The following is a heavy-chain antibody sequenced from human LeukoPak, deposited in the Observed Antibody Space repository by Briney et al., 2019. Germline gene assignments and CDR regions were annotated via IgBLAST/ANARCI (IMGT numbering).Heavy chain of an antibody. V-gene: IGHV4-59*01. CDR3: ARAGVEAAAAIAVREAPDTNWFDP. D-gene: IGHD6-13*01. CDR2: IYYSGST. J-gene: IGHJ5*02. Sequence: SETLSLTCTVSGGSISSYYWSWIRQPPGKGLEWIGYIYYSGSTNYNPSLKSRVTISVDTSKNQFSLKLSSVTAADTAVYYCARAGVEAAAAIAVREAPDTNWFDPWGQGTPVTVSS. CDR1: GGSISSYY.